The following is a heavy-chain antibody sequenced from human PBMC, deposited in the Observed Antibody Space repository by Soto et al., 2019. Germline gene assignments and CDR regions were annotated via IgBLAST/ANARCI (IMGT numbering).Heavy chain of an antibody. CDR1: GGTFSSYA. Sequence: QVQLVQSGAEVKKPGSSVKVSCKASGGTFSSYAISWVRQAPGQGLEWMGGIIPIFGTANYAQKFQGSVTVTADESKSTVYMELSSLRSEDTAVYYCARGDSSVDAFDIWGQGTMVTVSS. J-gene: IGHJ3*02. V-gene: IGHV1-69*12. CDR2: IIPIFGTA. CDR3: ARGDSSVDAFDI. D-gene: IGHD3-22*01.